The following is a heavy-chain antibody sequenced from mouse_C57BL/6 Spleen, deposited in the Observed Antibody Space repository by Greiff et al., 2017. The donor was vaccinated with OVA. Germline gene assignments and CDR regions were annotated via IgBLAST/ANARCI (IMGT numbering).Heavy chain of an antibody. Sequence: EVKLLESGPGLVKPSQSLSLTCPVTGYSITSGYYWNWIRQFPGNKLEWMGYLSYDGSNNYNPSLKNRNSITLDTSKNQFFLKLHSVTTEDTATYYCARGPHYFDYWGQGTTLTVSS. J-gene: IGHJ2*01. V-gene: IGHV3-6*01. CDR1: GYSITSGYY. CDR3: ARGPHYFDY. CDR2: LSYDGSN.